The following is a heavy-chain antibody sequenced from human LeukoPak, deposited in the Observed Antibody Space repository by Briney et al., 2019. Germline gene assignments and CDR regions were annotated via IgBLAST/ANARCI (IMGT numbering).Heavy chain of an antibody. CDR3: VRAPAAAMIS. J-gene: IGHJ1*01. CDR1: GGSLGGHF. V-gene: IGHV4-34*01. CDR2: ITHRGSI. Sequence: SSETLSLTWSVFGGSLGGHFYSWVRQSPGKGLEWIGEITHRGSINYNPSLKSRVAMSVDTSKNHFSLNLTSVTAADNGIYYCVRAPAAAMISWSQGTLVTVSS. D-gene: IGHD6-13*01.